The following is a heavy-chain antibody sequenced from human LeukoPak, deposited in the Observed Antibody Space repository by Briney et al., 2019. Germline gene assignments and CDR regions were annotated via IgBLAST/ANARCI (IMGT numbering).Heavy chain of an antibody. CDR1: GGSISSYY. CDR2: IYYSGST. D-gene: IGHD6-13*01. J-gene: IGHJ5*01. Sequence: SETLSLTCTVSGGSISSYYWSWIRQPPGKGLEWIGYIYYSGSTNYNPSLKSRVTISVDTSKNQFSLKLSSVTAADTAVYYCARGVGSSWFESWGQGTLVTVSA. CDR3: ARGVGSSWFES. V-gene: IGHV4-59*08.